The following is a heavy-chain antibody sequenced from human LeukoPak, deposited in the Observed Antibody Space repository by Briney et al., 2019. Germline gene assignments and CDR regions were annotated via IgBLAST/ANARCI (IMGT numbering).Heavy chain of an antibody. CDR2: IRRNGGIT. D-gene: IGHD3-10*01. Sequence: PGGSLRLSCAASGFTFDDYAMSWVRQPPGKGLEWVSGIRRNGGITNYADSVKGRFTISRDNAKKSLYLQMNSLRAEDTAFYYCANLPRGDYWGQGTLVTVSS. CDR3: ANLPRGDY. J-gene: IGHJ4*02. V-gene: IGHV3-20*04. CDR1: GFTFDDYA.